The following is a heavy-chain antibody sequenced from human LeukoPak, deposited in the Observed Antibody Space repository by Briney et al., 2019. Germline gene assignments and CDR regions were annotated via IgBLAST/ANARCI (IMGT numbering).Heavy chain of an antibody. V-gene: IGHV4-59*08. J-gene: IGHJ5*02. CDR3: ARSKAHLSTSWYGTWFDP. CDR1: GGSISSYF. D-gene: IGHD2-2*01. Sequence: SETLSLTCTVSGGSISSYFWSWIRQPPGKGLEWIGYIYYSGSTNYNPSLKSRVTISVDTSKSQFSLKLSSVTAADTAVYYCARSKAHLSTSWYGTWFDPWGQGTLVTVSS. CDR2: IYYSGST.